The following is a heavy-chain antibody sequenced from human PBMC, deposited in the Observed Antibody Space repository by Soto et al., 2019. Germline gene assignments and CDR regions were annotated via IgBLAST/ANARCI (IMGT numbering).Heavy chain of an antibody. D-gene: IGHD3-3*01. CDR1: GVSFSDYY. Sequence: SETLSLTCAVYGVSFSDYYWSWIRQPPGKGLEWIGEINHSGSTNYNPSLKSRVTISVDTSKSQFSLKLSSVTAADTAVYYCAKTSRLEYGGQGPLVTVSS. V-gene: IGHV4-34*01. J-gene: IGHJ4*02. CDR3: AKTSRLEY. CDR2: INHSGST.